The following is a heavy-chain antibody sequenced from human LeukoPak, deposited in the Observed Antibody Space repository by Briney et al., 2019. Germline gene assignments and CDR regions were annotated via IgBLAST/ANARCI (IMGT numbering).Heavy chain of an antibody. CDR2: TSGSGGST. J-gene: IGHJ6*02. CDR1: GFTFSSYA. CDR3: AKGKVKRGSYYYYYGMDV. V-gene: IGHV3-23*01. Sequence: GGSLRLSCAVSGFTFSSYAMSWVRQAPGKGLEWVSATSGSGGSTYYADSVKGRFTISRDNSKNTLYLQMNSLRAEDTAVYYCAKGKVKRGSYYYYYGMDVWGQGTTVTVSS. D-gene: IGHD3-16*01.